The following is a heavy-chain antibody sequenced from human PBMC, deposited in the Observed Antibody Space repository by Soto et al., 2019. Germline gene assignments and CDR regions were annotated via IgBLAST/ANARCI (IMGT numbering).Heavy chain of an antibody. CDR3: ARDLHYYDSSYVVDV. Sequence: GGSLRLSCAASGFTFSSYGMHWVRQAPGKGLEWVAVIWYDGSNKYYADSVKGRFTISRDNSKNTLYLQMNSLRAEDTAVYYCARDLHYYDSSYVVDVWGQGTTVTVSS. CDR1: GFTFSSYG. CDR2: IWYDGSNK. J-gene: IGHJ6*02. D-gene: IGHD3-22*01. V-gene: IGHV3-33*01.